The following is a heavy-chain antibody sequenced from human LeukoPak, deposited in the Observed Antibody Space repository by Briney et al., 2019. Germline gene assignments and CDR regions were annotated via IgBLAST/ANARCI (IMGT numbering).Heavy chain of an antibody. CDR1: GYTFTSYG. Sequence: ASVKVSCKASGYTFTSYGISWLRQAPGQGLEWMGWISAYNGNTNYAQKLQGRVTMTTDTSTSTAYMQLRSLRSDDTAVYYCARDVYRNYVYAFDIWGQGTMVTVSS. V-gene: IGHV1-18*01. J-gene: IGHJ3*02. CDR3: ARDVYRNYVYAFDI. D-gene: IGHD4-11*01. CDR2: ISAYNGNT.